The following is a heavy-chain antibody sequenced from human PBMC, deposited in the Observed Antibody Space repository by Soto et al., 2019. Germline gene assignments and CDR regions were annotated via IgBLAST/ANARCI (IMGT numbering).Heavy chain of an antibody. CDR2: IGGTDGTT. CDR1: GSGFFDYA. J-gene: IGHJ6*02. D-gene: IGHD1-1*01. CDR3: AKDYPTTDYGLEV. Sequence: PWGSLRLSCAASGSGFFDYAFTWFRHGPWKGLEWVSSIGGTDGTTYYVDSVKGRFTISRDISMNTVFLQMNSLRAEDTALYYCAKDYPTTDYGLEVWGQGTTVTVSS. V-gene: IGHV3-23*01.